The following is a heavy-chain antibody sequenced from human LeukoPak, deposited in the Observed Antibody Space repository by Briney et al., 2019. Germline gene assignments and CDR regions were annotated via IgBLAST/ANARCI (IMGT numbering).Heavy chain of an antibody. D-gene: IGHD1-26*01. J-gene: IGHJ4*02. CDR1: GFTFSSYS. CDR3: ARGMRATDFDY. Sequence: GGSLRLSRAASGFTFSSYSMNWVRQAPGKGLEWVSVIYSGGSTYYSDSVKGRFTISRDNSKNTVYLQMNNLRVEDTAVYYCARGMRATDFDYWGQGTLVTVSS. V-gene: IGHV3-53*01. CDR2: IYSGGST.